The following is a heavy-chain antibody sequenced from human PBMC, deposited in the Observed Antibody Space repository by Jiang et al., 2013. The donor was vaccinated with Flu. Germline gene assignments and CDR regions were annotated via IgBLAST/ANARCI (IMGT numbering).Heavy chain of an antibody. V-gene: IGHV6-1*01. J-gene: IGHJ4*02. D-gene: IGHD1-26*01. CDR1: GDSVSSNSAA. CDR2: TYYRSKWYN. CDR3: ARSVGTNDY. Sequence: DISGDSVSSNSAAWNWIRQSPSTRPLSGVGRTYYRSKWYNDYAVSVKSRVTINPDTSKNRFSLQLNSVTPADTAVYYCARSVGTNDYWGQGTLVTVSS.